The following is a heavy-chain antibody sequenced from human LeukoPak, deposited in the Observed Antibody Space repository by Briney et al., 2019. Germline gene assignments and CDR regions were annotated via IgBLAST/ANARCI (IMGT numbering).Heavy chain of an antibody. Sequence: GGSLRLSCAASGFTFSSYAMSWVRQAPGKGLEWVSAISGSGGSTYYADSVKGRFTISRDNSENTLYLQMNSLRAEDTAVYYCAKARNVLRYFDWLPDYWGQGTLVTVSS. D-gene: IGHD3-9*01. CDR3: AKARNVLRYFDWLPDY. CDR2: ISGSGGST. V-gene: IGHV3-23*01. CDR1: GFTFSSYA. J-gene: IGHJ4*02.